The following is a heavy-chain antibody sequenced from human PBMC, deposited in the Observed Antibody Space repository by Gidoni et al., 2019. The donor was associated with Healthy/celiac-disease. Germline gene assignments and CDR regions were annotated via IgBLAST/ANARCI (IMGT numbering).Heavy chain of an antibody. CDR1: GGSFSGYY. J-gene: IGHJ5*02. V-gene: IGHV4-34*01. Sequence: QVQLQQWGAGLLKPSETLSLTCAVYGGSFSGYYWSWIRQPPGKGLEWIGEINHSGSTNYNPSLKSRVTISVDTSKNQFSLKLSSVTAADTAVYYCARRRIVVVTANTFGGWFDPWGQGTLVTVSS. CDR3: ARRRIVVVTANTFGGWFDP. D-gene: IGHD2-21*02. CDR2: INHSGST.